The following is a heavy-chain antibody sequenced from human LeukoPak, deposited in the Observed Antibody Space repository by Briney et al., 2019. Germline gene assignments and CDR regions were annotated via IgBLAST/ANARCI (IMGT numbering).Heavy chain of an antibody. CDR1: GGSISSYY. D-gene: IGHD3-22*01. V-gene: IGHV4-4*07. Sequence: SETLSLTCTVSGGSISSYYWSWMRQPAGKGLEWIGRIYTSGSTNYNPSLKSRVTMSVDTSKNQFSLKLSSVTAADTAVYYCARGLVVVPHYYYYYMDVWGKGTTVTVSS. CDR2: IYTSGST. J-gene: IGHJ6*03. CDR3: ARGLVVVPHYYYYYMDV.